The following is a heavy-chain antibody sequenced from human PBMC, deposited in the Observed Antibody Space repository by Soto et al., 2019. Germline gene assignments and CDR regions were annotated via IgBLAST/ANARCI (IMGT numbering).Heavy chain of an antibody. CDR1: GITVSSSY. Sequence: EVQLVESGGGLVQPGGSLRLSCAASGITVSSSYMSWARQAPGKGLEWVSVIYSGGSTYYADSAKGRFTISRDNYKNVLYLQLNSLRAEDTAVYYCARDGGNSGGGGTNGYYYMDVWGKGTTVTVSS. CDR2: IYSGGST. D-gene: IGHD2-15*01. V-gene: IGHV3-66*01. CDR3: ARDGGNSGGGGTNGYYYMDV. J-gene: IGHJ6*03.